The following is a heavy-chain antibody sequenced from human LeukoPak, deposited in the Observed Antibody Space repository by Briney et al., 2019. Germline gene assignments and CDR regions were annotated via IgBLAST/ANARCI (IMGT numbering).Heavy chain of an antibody. CDR1: GFTFDIYW. J-gene: IGHJ4*02. CDR3: ARERMYYDILTGYYRVGPIDY. D-gene: IGHD3-9*01. Sequence: GGSLRLSCAASGFTFDIYWMTWVRQAPEKGLEWVANIKHDGSEKNYMGSVKGRFTIFRDNAKNSLYLQMDSLRAEDTAVYYCARERMYYDILTGYYRVGPIDYWGQGTLVTVSS. CDR2: IKHDGSEK. V-gene: IGHV3-7*01.